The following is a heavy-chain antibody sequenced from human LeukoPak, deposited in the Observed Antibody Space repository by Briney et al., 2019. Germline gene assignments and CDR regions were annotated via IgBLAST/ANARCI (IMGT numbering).Heavy chain of an antibody. CDR2: IFYSGST. CDR1: GGSISSGSYY. Sequence: SETLSLTCTVSGGSISSGSYYWGWFRQPPGKGLEWIGSIFYSGSTYYNPSLKSRVTLAVDTSKNQISLKLSSVTAADTAVYYCARYRGGDCYSPYYGMDVWGQGTTVTVSS. V-gene: IGHV4-39*01. CDR3: ARYRGGDCYSPYYGMDV. J-gene: IGHJ6*02. D-gene: IGHD2-21*02.